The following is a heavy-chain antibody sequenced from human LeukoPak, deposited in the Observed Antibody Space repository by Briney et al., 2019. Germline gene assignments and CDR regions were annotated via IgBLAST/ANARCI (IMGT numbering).Heavy chain of an antibody. D-gene: IGHD4-17*01. CDR1: GYTFTSYA. CDR2: IIPIFGTA. V-gene: IGHV1-69*06. Sequence: ASVKVSCKASGYTFTSYAISWVRQAPGQGLEWMGGIIPIFGTANYAQKFQGRVTITADKSTSTAYMELSSLRPEDTAVYYCARDGDDYGDYDFDYWGQGTLVTVSS. J-gene: IGHJ4*02. CDR3: ARDGDDYGDYDFDY.